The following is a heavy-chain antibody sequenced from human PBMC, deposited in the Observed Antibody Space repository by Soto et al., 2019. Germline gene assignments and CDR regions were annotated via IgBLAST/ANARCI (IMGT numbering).Heavy chain of an antibody. J-gene: IGHJ6*02. V-gene: IGHV3-30*03. CDR3: APLTTVTTIVFYYYGIDV. CDR1: GFTFNTYG. CDR2: ISYDGSNK. Sequence: GGSLRLSCAASGFTFNTYGMHWVRQAPGKGLEWVAVISYDGSNKYYADSVKGRFTVSRDNSKNTLYLQMNSLRVEDTAVYFCAPLTTVTTIVFYYYGIDVWGQGTTVTGSS. D-gene: IGHD4-17*01.